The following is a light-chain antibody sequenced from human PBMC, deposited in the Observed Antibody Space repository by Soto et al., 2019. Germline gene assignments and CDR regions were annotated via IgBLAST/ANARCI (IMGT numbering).Light chain of an antibody. J-gene: IGLJ1*01. V-gene: IGLV2-11*01. CDR3: CSYAGGFYV. Sequence: SVLTQPRSVSGSPGQSVTISCTGTSSDVGGYDYVSWYQQHPGKAPKLMIFDVSKRPSGVPDRFSGSKSGSTASLTISGLQADDEADYYCCSYAGGFYVVGTGTKLTVL. CDR1: SSDVGGYDY. CDR2: DVS.